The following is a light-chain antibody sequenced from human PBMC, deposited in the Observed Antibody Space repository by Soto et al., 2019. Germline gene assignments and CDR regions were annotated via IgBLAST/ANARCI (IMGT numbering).Light chain of an antibody. CDR1: SSDVGGYNY. Sequence: QSALTQPASVSGSPGQSITISCTGTSSDVGGYNYVSWYQQHPGKAPKLMIYDVSNRPSGVSNRFSGSKSGNTASLTIFGLRAEDEADYSCSSYTSTSTPLVFETGTKVTVL. J-gene: IGLJ1*01. CDR3: SSYTSTSTPLV. CDR2: DVS. V-gene: IGLV2-14*01.